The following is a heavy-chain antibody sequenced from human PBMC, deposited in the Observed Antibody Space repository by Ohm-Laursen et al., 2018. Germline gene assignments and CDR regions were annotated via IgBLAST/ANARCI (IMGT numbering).Heavy chain of an antibody. D-gene: IGHD6-19*01. J-gene: IGHJ4*02. Sequence: GTLSLTCIVSGAPISTHYWSWIRQPPGKGLEWIGYIYYSGTTNYNPSLKSRVTISLNTFKNQFSLKLSSVTAADTAVYYCARGFSGWWGRIDYWGQGILVTVSS. CDR3: ARGFSGWWGRIDY. CDR1: GAPISTHY. CDR2: IYYSGTT. V-gene: IGHV4-59*11.